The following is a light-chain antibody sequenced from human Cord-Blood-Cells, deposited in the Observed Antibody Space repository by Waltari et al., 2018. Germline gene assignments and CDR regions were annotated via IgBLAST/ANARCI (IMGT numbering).Light chain of an antibody. J-gene: IGKJ4*01. CDR3: QQSYSTPPA. Sequence: DIQMTQSPSSLPASVGDRVTITCRASQSISSYLNWYHQKPGKAPKLLIYAASSLQSGVPSRFSGSGSGTDFTLTISSLQPEDFATYYCQQSYSTPPAFGGGTKVEIK. CDR1: QSISSY. V-gene: IGKV1-39*01. CDR2: AAS.